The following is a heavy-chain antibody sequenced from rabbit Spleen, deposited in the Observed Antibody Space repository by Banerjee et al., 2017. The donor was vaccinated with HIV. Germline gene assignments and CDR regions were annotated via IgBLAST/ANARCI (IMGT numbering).Heavy chain of an antibody. CDR1: GFSFSTYW. J-gene: IGHJ4*01. CDR3: ATSIISDYRHRL. V-gene: IGHV1S45*01. CDR2: ITGSKGTT. Sequence: QEQLEESGGGLVQPEGSLTLTCTASGFSFSTYWMSWVRQAPGKGLQWIGSITGSKGTTDYASWAKGRFTISKTSSTTGTLQMTSLTAADTATYFCATSIISDYRHRLWGPGTLVTVS. D-gene: IGHD1-1*01.